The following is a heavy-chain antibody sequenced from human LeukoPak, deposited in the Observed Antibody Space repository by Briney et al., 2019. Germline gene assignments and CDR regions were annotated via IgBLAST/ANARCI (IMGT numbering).Heavy chain of an antibody. CDR1: GGSFSGYY. J-gene: IGHJ5*02. Sequence: PSETLSLTCAVYGGSFSGYYWSWIRQPPAKGLEWIGEINHSGSTNYNPSLKSRVTISVDTSKNQFSLKLSSVTAADTAVYYCARPAVPGTTPSWFDPWGQGTLVTVSS. CDR2: INHSGST. CDR3: ARPAVPGTTPSWFDP. V-gene: IGHV4-34*01. D-gene: IGHD1-7*01.